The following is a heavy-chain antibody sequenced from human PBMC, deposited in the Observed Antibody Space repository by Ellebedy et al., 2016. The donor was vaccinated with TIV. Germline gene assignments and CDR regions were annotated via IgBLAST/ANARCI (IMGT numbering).Heavy chain of an antibody. V-gene: IGHV1-46*03. CDR2: INPSGGST. D-gene: IGHD6-19*01. CDR3: ARMYSSGSYNFDY. CDR1: GYPFTRSH. Sequence: AASVTVSCKASGYPFTRSHMPWMRQAPGPGLEWMGIINPSGGSTSYTQKLQGRITMTRDTSTSTVYMELSSLRSDDTAVYYCARMYSSGSYNFDYWGQGTLVTVSS. J-gene: IGHJ4*02.